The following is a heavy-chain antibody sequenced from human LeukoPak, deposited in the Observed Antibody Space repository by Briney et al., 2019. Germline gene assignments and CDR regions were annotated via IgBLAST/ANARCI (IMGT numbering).Heavy chain of an antibody. V-gene: IGHV1-69*04. D-gene: IGHD3-3*01. CDR1: GGTFSSYA. J-gene: IGHJ5*02. CDR3: ARVLEYSGRWFDP. Sequence: SVKVSCKASGGTFSSYAISWVRQAPGQGLERMGRIIPIFGIANYAQKFQGRVTITADKSTSTAYMELSSLRSEDTAVYYCARVLEYSGRWFDPWGQGTLVTVSS. CDR2: IIPIFGIA.